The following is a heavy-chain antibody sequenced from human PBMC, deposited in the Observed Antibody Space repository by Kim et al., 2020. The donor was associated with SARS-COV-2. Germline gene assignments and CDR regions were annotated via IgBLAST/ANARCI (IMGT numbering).Heavy chain of an antibody. J-gene: IGHJ6*02. CDR2: IYSGGST. CDR3: ARGSTVIHYYYGMDV. CDR1: GFTVSSNY. D-gene: IGHD4-4*01. V-gene: IGHV3-53*01. Sequence: GGSLRLSCAASGFTVSSNYMSWVRQAPGKGLEWVSVIYSGGSTYYADSVKGRFTISRDNSKNTLYLQMNSLRAEDTAVYYCARGSTVIHYYYGMDVWGQGTTVTASS.